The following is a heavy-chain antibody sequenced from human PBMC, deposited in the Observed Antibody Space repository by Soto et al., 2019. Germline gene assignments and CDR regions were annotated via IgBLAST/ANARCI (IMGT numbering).Heavy chain of an antibody. CDR1: GFSLSTSGVG. Sequence: QITLKESGPTLVKPTQTLTLTCTFSGFSLSTSGVGVGWIRQPPGKALEWLALIYWDDAKHYSPSLKSRLTIPKDPPKNPVVLIRANMDPGDTAKYYRAHKGGGDRILDYWGQGTLVTVSS. V-gene: IGHV2-5*02. CDR3: AHKGGGDRILDY. J-gene: IGHJ4*02. CDR2: IYWDDAK. D-gene: IGHD3-16*01.